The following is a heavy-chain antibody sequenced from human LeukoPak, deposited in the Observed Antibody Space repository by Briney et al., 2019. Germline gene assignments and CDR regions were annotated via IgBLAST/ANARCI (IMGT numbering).Heavy chain of an antibody. CDR3: ARVNLELERWYYYGVDV. CDR1: GYTFTGYY. V-gene: IGHV1-2*02. D-gene: IGHD1-1*01. CDR2: INPNSGGT. J-gene: IGHJ6*02. Sequence: GASVKVSCKASGYTFTGYYMHWVRQAPGQGLEWMGWINPNSGGTNYAQKLQGRVTMTRDTSISTAYMELSRLRSDDTAVYYCARVNLELERWYYYGVDVWGQGTTVTVSS.